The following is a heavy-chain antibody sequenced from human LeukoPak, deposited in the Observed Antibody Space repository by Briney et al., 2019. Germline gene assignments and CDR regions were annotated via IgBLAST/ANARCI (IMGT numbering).Heavy chain of an antibody. D-gene: IGHD3-22*01. CDR3: ASDSSGYRSYYYYMDA. V-gene: IGHV4-4*07. CDR2: IYTSGST. J-gene: IGHJ6*03. CDR1: GGSISSYY. Sequence: PSETLSLTCTVSGGSISSYYWSWIRQPAGKGLEWIGRIYTSGSTNYNPSLKSRVTMSVDTSKNQFSLKLSSVTAADTAVYSWASDSSGYRSYYYYMDAWGKGTTVTISS.